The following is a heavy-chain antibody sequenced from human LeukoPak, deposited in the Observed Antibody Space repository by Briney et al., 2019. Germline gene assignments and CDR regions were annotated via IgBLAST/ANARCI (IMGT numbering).Heavy chain of an antibody. CDR2: IYGSGGST. J-gene: IGHJ6*03. D-gene: IGHD3-10*01. CDR3: AKVGYFGSGRHYYYYMDV. V-gene: IGHV3-23*01. CDR1: GFSFSNFA. Sequence: PGGSLRLSCAASGFSFSNFAMTWGRQAPREGLEWVSVIYGSGGSTFYADSVKGRFTMSRDNSKNMLYLEMNTLRAEDTALYYCAKVGYFGSGRHYYYYMDVWGKGTTVTVSS.